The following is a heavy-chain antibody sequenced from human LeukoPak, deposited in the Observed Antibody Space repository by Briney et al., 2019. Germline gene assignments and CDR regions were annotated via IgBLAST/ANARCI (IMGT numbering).Heavy chain of an antibody. CDR2: IRNDGGNE. CDR3: AKDSSGWATDY. Sequence: GGSLRLSCAASGFTFRNYNMHWVRQPPGKGLEWVAFIRNDGGNENYADSVKGRFTISRDNSKNTLYLQMDSLRAEDMAVYYCAKDSSGWATDYWGQGTLVTVSS. V-gene: IGHV3-30*02. CDR1: GFTFRNYN. J-gene: IGHJ4*02. D-gene: IGHD6-19*01.